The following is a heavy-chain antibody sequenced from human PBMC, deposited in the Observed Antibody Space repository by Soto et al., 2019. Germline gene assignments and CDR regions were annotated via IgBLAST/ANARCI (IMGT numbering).Heavy chain of an antibody. Sequence: GGSLRLSCAASGCTFSSYAMHWVRQAPGKGLEWVAVISYDGSNKYYADSVKGRFTISRDNSKNTLYLQMNSLRAEDTAVYYCAKGSGWHDYYYYGMDVWGQGTTVTVSS. J-gene: IGHJ6*02. V-gene: IGHV3-30*04. CDR1: GCTFSSYA. CDR2: ISYDGSNK. CDR3: AKGSGWHDYYYYGMDV. D-gene: IGHD6-19*01.